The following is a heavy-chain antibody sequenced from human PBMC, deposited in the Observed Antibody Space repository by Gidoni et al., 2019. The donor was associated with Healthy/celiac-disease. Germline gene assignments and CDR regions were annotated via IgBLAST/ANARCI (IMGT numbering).Heavy chain of an antibody. CDR1: GFTFSSYD. CDR2: IGTAGDT. J-gene: IGHJ3*02. V-gene: IGHV3-13*01. CDR3: ARAGYYDSSGYYAMGWAFDI. D-gene: IGHD3-22*01. Sequence: EVQLVESGGGLVQPGGSLRLSCAASGFTFSSYDMHWVRQATGKGLEWVSAIGTAGDTYYPGSVKGRFTISRENAKNSLYLQMNSLRAGDTAVYYCARAGYYDSSGYYAMGWAFDIWGQGTMVTVSS.